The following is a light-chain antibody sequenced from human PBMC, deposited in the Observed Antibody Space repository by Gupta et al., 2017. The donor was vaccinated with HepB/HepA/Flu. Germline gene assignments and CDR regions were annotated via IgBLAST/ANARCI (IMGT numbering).Light chain of an antibody. CDR1: SNNVGNQG. CDR3: SAWDSSLSSQV. Sequence: QAGLTQPPSVSKVLRQTAIPTCAGNSNNVGNQGQAWLPPHHRHPPKLLSYKNNNRPTGISERFSASRSGNAASLTITGLQPEDEADYYCSAWDSSLSSQVFGGGTKLTVL. CDR2: KNN. J-gene: IGLJ2*01. V-gene: IGLV10-54*04.